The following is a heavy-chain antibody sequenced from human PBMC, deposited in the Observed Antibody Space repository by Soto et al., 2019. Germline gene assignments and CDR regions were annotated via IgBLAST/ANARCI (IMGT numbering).Heavy chain of an antibody. CDR3: ARFPPDCSSTSCYFDY. CDR1: GYTFHNYG. V-gene: IGHV1-18*01. J-gene: IGHJ4*02. CDR2: ISAYHYNT. Sequence: VASVKVSCKASGYTFHNYGVNWVRQAPGHGLEWMGRISAYHYNTHYAQNFEGRVTMTTDTSTSKAYMELRSLRSDDTAVYYCARFPPDCSSTSCYFDYWGQGTLVTVAS. D-gene: IGHD2-2*01.